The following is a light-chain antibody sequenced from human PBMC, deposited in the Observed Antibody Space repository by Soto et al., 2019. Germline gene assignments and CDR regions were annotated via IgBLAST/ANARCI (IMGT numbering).Light chain of an antibody. CDR1: RDDVGLYNY. CDR2: EVS. J-gene: IGLJ1*01. CDR3: QSYDSSLSGSYV. Sequence: QSVLTQPASVSASPGQSITISCTGTRDDVGLYNYVSWYQRHPGKALKLIVFEVSDRPSGVSARFSGSKSGNTASLTIPGLQAEDEADYYCQSYDSSLSGSYVFGTGTKVTVL. V-gene: IGLV2-14*01.